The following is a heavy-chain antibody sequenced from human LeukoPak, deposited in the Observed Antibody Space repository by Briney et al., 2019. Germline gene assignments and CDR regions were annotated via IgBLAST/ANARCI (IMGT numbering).Heavy chain of an antibody. J-gene: IGHJ4*02. CDR2: ISGSGGST. V-gene: IGHV3-23*01. Sequence: GGSLRLSCAASGFTFSSYEMNWVRQAPGKGLEWVSAISGSGGSTYYADSVKGRFTISKDNSKNTLYLQMNSLRAEDTAVYYCAKDNSLTGSGYPPVIGFDYWGQGTLVTVSS. CDR1: GFTFSSYE. D-gene: IGHD3-9*01. CDR3: AKDNSLTGSGYPPVIGFDY.